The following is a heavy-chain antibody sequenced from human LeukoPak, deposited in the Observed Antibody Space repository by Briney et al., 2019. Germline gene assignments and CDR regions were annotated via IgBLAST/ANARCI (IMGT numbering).Heavy chain of an antibody. Sequence: PGGSLRLSCAASGFTFSSYTMNWVRQAPGKGLEWVSSISGSSSYMYYADSVKGRFTISRDNAKNSLYLQMNGLRAEDTAVYYCARDRNYDYIWGSYRPDYFDYWGQGTLVAVSS. CDR1: GFTFSSYT. J-gene: IGHJ4*02. CDR3: ARDRNYDYIWGSYRPDYFDY. D-gene: IGHD3-16*02. CDR2: ISGSSSYM. V-gene: IGHV3-21*01.